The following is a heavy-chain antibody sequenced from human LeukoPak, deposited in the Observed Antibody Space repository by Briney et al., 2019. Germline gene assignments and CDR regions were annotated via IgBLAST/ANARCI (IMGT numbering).Heavy chain of an antibody. Sequence: GASVKVSCTASGFTFSGYYMHWVRQAPGQGLEWMAWISPNSGGTNYVQKFQGRVTVTRDTSISTDYMEISGLTSDDTALYYCAREPSGSGGYDYWGQGTLVTVSS. V-gene: IGHV1-2*02. D-gene: IGHD3-10*01. CDR3: AREPSGSGGYDY. CDR1: GFTFSGYY. J-gene: IGHJ4*02. CDR2: ISPNSGGT.